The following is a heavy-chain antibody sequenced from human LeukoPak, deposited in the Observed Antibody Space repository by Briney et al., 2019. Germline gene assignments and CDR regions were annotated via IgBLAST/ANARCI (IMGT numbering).Heavy chain of an antibody. J-gene: IGHJ4*02. CDR1: GFTFSSYS. Sequence: GGSLRLSCAASGFTFSSYSMSWVRQAPGKGLGWVSIISDSGANTYYADSVRGRFTISRDNSKNTLYLQMNSLRAEDTAVYYCASRGHGFDYWGQGTLVTVSS. CDR3: ASRGHGFDY. D-gene: IGHD3/OR15-3a*01. CDR2: ISDSGANT. V-gene: IGHV3-23*01.